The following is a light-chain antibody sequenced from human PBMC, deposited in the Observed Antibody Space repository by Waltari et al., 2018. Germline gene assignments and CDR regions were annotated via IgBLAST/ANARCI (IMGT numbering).Light chain of an antibody. V-gene: IGLV2-11*01. CDR2: DVS. Sequence: QSALTQPRSVSGSPGQSVTLSCTGTSSDAGGYNYVSWYQQHPGKAPKLMIYDVSKRPSGVPDRFSGSKSGNTASLTISGLQTEDEADYYCCSFAGSHTYVVFGGGTKLTVL. CDR1: SSDAGGYNY. CDR3: CSFAGSHTYVV. J-gene: IGLJ2*01.